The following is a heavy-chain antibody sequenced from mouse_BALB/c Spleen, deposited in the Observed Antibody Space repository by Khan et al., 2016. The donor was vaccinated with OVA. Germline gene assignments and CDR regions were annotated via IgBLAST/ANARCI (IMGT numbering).Heavy chain of an antibody. V-gene: IGHV5-17*02. CDR1: GFTFSGFG. Sequence: EVQLQESGGGLVQPGGSRKLSCAASGFTFSGFGMHWVRPAPEKGLEWVAYISSGSNTIYYADTMKGRFTISRDTPKHTLFLHLTSLRSEDTALYYCARTVDYYVDYWSQVTTRTVSS. D-gene: IGHD2-1*01. CDR3: ARTVDYYVDY. CDR2: ISSGSNTI. J-gene: IGHJ2*01.